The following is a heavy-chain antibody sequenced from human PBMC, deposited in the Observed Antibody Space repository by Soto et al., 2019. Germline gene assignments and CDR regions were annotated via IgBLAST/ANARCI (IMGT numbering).Heavy chain of an antibody. V-gene: IGHV1-69*01. CDR2: IIPIFGTA. CDR1: GGTFSSYA. D-gene: IGHD3-16*01. CDR3: AGGRRGGSLFGYYYYGLDV. Sequence: QVQLVQSGAEVKKPGSSVKVSCKASGGTFSSYAISWVRQAPGQGLEWMGGIIPIFGTANYAQKFQGRVTITADEATSTADMELSSSVSEHAAVYYCAGGRRGGSLFGYYYYGLDVWCQGTTVSVSS. J-gene: IGHJ6*02.